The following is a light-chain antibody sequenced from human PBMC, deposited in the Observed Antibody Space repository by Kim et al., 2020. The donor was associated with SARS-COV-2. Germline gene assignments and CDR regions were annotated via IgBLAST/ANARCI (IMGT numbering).Light chain of an antibody. CDR1: QSISSW. CDR2: DAS. V-gene: IGKV1-5*01. Sequence: ASVGDRVTITCRASQSISSWLAWYQQKPGKAPKLLIYDASGLESGVPSRFSGSGSGTEFTLTISSLQPDDYATYYCQQYNSYPWTFGQGTKVEIK. CDR3: QQYNSYPWT. J-gene: IGKJ1*01.